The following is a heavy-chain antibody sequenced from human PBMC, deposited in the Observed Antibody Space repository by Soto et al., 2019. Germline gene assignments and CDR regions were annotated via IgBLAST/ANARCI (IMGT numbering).Heavy chain of an antibody. J-gene: IGHJ3*02. Sequence: PSQTLSLTCAISGDSFSSNSAAWNWIRQSPSRGLEWLGRTYYRSKWYNDYAVSVKSRIIINPDSSKNQFSLQLNSVTPEDTAVYYCVRDWDSFNAFDIWGQGTMVTVSS. CDR1: GDSFSSNSAA. CDR3: VRDWDSFNAFDI. D-gene: IGHD1-26*01. V-gene: IGHV6-1*01. CDR2: TYYRSKWYN.